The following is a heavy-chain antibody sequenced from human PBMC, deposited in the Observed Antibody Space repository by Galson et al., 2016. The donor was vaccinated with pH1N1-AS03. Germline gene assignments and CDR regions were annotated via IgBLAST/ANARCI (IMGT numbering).Heavy chain of an antibody. Sequence: QSGAEVKKPGESLKISCKGSGYTFTNYWIGWVRQMPGKGLEWMGTIYPGDSDTRYSPSFQGQVSISADKSIDTAYLQWSSLKASDTAVCYCARRLAFWSHFASADVYYFDYWGQGTLLTVSS. CDR1: GYTFTNYW. D-gene: IGHD3-3*01. CDR2: IYPGDSDT. V-gene: IGHV5-51*01. J-gene: IGHJ4*02. CDR3: ARRLAFWSHFASADVYYFDY.